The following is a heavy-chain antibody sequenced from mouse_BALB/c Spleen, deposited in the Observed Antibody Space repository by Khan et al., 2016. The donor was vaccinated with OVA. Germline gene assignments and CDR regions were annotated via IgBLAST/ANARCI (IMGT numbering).Heavy chain of an antibody. J-gene: IGHJ2*01. Sequence: VQLKESGPGLVKPSQSLSLTCTVTGYSITSYYACYLIRPFPGNILEWMGFISYSGNTTYTPSLKSRLSLSRDTSKNQFFLQLNSVTTEDTATYYCARGYGGDFDYWGQGTTLTVSS. D-gene: IGHD1-1*02. CDR2: ISYSGNT. V-gene: IGHV3-2*02. CDR3: ARGYGGDFDY. CDR1: GYSITSYYA.